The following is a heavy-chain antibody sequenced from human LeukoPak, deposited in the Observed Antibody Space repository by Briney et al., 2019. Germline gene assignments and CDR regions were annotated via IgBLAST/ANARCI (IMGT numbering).Heavy chain of an antibody. D-gene: IGHD4-17*01. J-gene: IGHJ4*02. Sequence: SETLSLTCTVSGGSISSYYWSWIRQPPGKGLEWIACISYSGSTKYNPSLKSRVTISVDTSKNQLSLKLSSVTAADTAVYYCARAWPNGDYVFEYWGQGTLVTVSS. CDR3: ARAWPNGDYVFEY. V-gene: IGHV4-59*12. CDR2: ISYSGST. CDR1: GGSISSYY.